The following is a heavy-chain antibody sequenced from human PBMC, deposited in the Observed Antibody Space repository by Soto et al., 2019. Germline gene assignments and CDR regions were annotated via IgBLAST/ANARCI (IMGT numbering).Heavy chain of an antibody. CDR3: ARGSSFHNDFWSGYYSGIGPGFDP. V-gene: IGHV4-34*01. CDR1: GGSFSGYY. J-gene: IGHJ5*02. D-gene: IGHD3-3*01. CDR2: INHSGST. Sequence: SETLSLTCAVYGGSFSGYYWSWIRQPPGKGLEWIGEINHSGSTNYNPSLKSRVTISVDTSKNQFSLKLSSVTAADTAVYYCARGSSFHNDFWSGYYSGIGPGFDPRGQGTLVTVSS.